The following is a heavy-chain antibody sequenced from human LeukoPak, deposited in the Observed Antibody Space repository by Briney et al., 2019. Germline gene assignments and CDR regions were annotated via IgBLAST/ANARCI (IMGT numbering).Heavy chain of an antibody. D-gene: IGHD3-10*02. CDR3: ARARFGELPYYYYGMDV. CDR2: INPSGGST. J-gene: IGHJ6*02. Sequence: ASVKVSCKASGYTFTSYYMHWVRQAPGQGLEWMGIINPSGGSTSYAQKFQGRVTMTRDTSTSTVYMELSSLRSEDTAVYYCARARFGELPYYYYGMDVWGQGTTVTVS. CDR1: GYTFTSYY. V-gene: IGHV1-46*01.